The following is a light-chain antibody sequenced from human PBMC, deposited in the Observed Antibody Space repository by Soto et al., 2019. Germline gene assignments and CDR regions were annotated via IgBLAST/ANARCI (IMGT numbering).Light chain of an antibody. CDR3: QQRSNWTALT. Sequence: EIVLTQSPATLSSSPGERATLSCRASQSVGSSLAWYQQKPGQAPRLLIYDASNRATGIPARFSGRGSGTDFTLTISSLEPEDFAVYYCQQRSNWTALTFGGGTKVEIK. J-gene: IGKJ4*01. V-gene: IGKV3-11*01. CDR1: QSVGSS. CDR2: DAS.